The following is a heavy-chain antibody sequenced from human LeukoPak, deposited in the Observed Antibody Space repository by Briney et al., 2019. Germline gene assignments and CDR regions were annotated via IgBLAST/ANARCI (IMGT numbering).Heavy chain of an antibody. CDR2: ISSSGSTI. J-gene: IGHJ4*02. V-gene: IGHV3-48*03. Sequence: PGGSLRLSCAASGFTFSSYEMNWVRQAPGKGLEWVSYISSSGSTIYYADSVKGRFTISRDNAKNSLYLQMNSLRADDTAVYYCANSGLNRFEYWGQGALVTVSS. D-gene: IGHD2-15*01. CDR1: GFTFSSYE. CDR3: ANSGLNRFEY.